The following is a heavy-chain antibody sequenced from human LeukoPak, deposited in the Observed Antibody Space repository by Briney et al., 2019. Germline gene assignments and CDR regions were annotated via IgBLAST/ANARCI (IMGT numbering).Heavy chain of an antibody. CDR3: ARARGYSSRYFDY. CDR2: MYYSGST. Sequence: SETLSLTCTVSGGSISSSSYYWGWIRQPPGKGLEWIGSMYYSGSTYYSPSLKSRVTISVDTSKNQFSLKLSSVTAADTAVYYCARARGYSSRYFDYWGQGTLVTVSS. V-gene: IGHV4-39*07. D-gene: IGHD5-12*01. CDR1: GGSISSSSYY. J-gene: IGHJ4*02.